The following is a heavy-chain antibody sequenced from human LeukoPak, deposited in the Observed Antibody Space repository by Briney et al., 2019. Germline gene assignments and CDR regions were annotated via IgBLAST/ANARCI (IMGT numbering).Heavy chain of an antibody. CDR1: GFTFSSYW. D-gene: IGHD1-26*01. CDR3: ARDHHPGGNDSGSP. Sequence: GGSLRLSCAASGFTFSSYWMSWVRQAPGKGLEWVAHIKKDGSEKYYVDSVKGRFTISRDNAKNSLYLQMNSLRAEDTAVYYCARDHHPGGNDSGSPRGQGTLVTVSS. J-gene: IGHJ5*02. V-gene: IGHV3-7*01. CDR2: IKKDGSEK.